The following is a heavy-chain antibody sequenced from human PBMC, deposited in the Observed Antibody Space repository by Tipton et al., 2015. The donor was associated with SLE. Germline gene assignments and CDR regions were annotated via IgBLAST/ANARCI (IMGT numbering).Heavy chain of an antibody. J-gene: IGHJ4*02. V-gene: IGHV1-18*01. D-gene: IGHD3-3*01. Sequence: QLVQSGAEVKKPGASVKVSCKASGYTFTSYGISWVRQAPGQGLEWMGWISAYNGNTNYAQKLQGRVTMTTDTSTSTAYMELRSLRSDDTAVYYCARFFLGDYDFWSGYSGWGQGPLVTVSS. CDR2: ISAYNGNT. CDR1: GYTFTSYG. CDR3: ARFFLGDYDFWSGYSG.